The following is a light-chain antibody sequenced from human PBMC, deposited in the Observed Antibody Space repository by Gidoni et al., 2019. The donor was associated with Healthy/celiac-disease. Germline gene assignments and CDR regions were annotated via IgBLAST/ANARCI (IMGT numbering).Light chain of an antibody. Sequence: DIQMTQSPSALSASVGDRVTITYRASHSISNYLNWYQQKPGQATKLLIYAASSLQSAVPSRFSGSGSGTDFTLTICSLQPEDCETYHCQPSYSTLWTLGQGTQLEIK. J-gene: IGKJ2*01. CDR1: HSISNY. CDR2: AAS. V-gene: IGKV1-39*01. CDR3: QPSYSTLWT.